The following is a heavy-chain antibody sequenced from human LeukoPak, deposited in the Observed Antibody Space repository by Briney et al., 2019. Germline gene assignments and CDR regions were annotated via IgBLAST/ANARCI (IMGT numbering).Heavy chain of an antibody. J-gene: IGHJ4*02. CDR1: GGTFSSYT. D-gene: IGHD2-2*01. CDR2: IIPILVIA. CDR3: ASVYCSSTSCYSDY. V-gene: IGHV1-69*02. Sequence: SVKVSCKASGGTFSSYTISWVRQAPGQGLEWMGRIIPILVIANYAQKFQGRVTITADKSTSTAYMQLRSLRSEDTAVYYCASVYCSSTSCYSDYWGQGTLVTVSS.